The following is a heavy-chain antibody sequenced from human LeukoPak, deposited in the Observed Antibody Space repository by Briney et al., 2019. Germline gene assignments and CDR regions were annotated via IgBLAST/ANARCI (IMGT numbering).Heavy chain of an antibody. CDR3: AKAVNLASDYENSGLEPYYFDF. V-gene: IGHV3-23*01. Sequence: GGSLRLSCAASGFSLTRYAMTWVRHAPGKGLDWVSAISGPVGATNYANSGKGRFTISRDNSKNTLYLQMNSLRAEDTAVYYCAKAVNLASDYENSGLEPYYFDFWGQGTLVTVSS. J-gene: IGHJ4*02. CDR1: GFSLTRYA. CDR2: ISGPVGAT. D-gene: IGHD3-22*01.